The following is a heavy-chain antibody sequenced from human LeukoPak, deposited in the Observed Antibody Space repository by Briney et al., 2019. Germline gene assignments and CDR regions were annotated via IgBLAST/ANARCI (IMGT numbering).Heavy chain of an antibody. Sequence: PSETLSLTCTVSGGSISSYYWSWIRQPPGKGLEWIGEINHSGSTNYNPSLQSRVTISVDTSKNQFSLNLNSVTAADTAVYYCARGGAARLHFQNWGQGTLVTVSS. D-gene: IGHD6-6*01. CDR3: ARGGAARLHFQN. CDR2: INHSGST. J-gene: IGHJ1*01. V-gene: IGHV4-59*01. CDR1: GGSISSYY.